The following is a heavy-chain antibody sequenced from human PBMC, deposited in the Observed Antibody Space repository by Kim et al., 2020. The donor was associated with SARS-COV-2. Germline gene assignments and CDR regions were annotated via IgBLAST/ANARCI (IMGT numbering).Heavy chain of an antibody. CDR3: ARGDLEDYYGPDSFDQ. D-gene: IGHD1-26*01. V-gene: IGHV1-2*06. CDR2: INPNSGGT. J-gene: IGHJ4*02. CDR1: GYTFNVYY. Sequence: ASVKVSCKASGYTFNVYYMNWVRQTPGQGLEWMGRINPNSGGTNFAQKFQGRVTMTRDTSISTAYLDLSSLRSDDTAVYYCARGDLEDYYGPDSFDQWGQ.